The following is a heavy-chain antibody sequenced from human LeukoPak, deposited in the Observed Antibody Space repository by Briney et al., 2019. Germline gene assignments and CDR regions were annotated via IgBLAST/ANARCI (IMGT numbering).Heavy chain of an antibody. Sequence: ASVKVSCKASGYTFTGYYMHWVRQAPGQGLEWMGWINPNSGGTNYAQKFQGWVTMTRDTSISTAYMELSRLRSDDTAVYYCARGSLDDYYYYGMDVWGQGTTVTVSS. V-gene: IGHV1-2*04. J-gene: IGHJ6*02. D-gene: IGHD1-1*01. CDR2: INPNSGGT. CDR1: GYTFTGYY. CDR3: ARGSLDDYYYYGMDV.